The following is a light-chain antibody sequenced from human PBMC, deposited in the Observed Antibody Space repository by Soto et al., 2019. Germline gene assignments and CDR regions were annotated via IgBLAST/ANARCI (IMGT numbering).Light chain of an antibody. CDR3: SSFVRSGTLV. CDR2: EVT. CDR1: SSDVGGYSY. Sequence: QSALTQPASVSGSPGQSITISCTGTSSDVGGYSYVSWYQQHPGKAPKLIIYEVTSRPSGVSSRFSGSKSGNTASLTISGLQTEDEADYYCSSFVRSGTLVLGGGTKLTVL. V-gene: IGLV2-14*01. J-gene: IGLJ2*01.